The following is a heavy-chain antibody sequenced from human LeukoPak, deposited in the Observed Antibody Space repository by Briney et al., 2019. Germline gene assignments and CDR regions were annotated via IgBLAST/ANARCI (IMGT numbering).Heavy chain of an antibody. D-gene: IGHD2-15*01. CDR3: ARMVAATTWFAP. J-gene: IGHJ5*02. CDR2: IYYSEST. V-gene: IGHV4-30-4*01. CDR1: GGSITSGDYY. Sequence: SETLSLTCTVSGGSITSGDYYWSWIRQPPGKGLELVGYIYYSESTYYNPSLKSRVTFSVDTSKNPFSLQLTSVTAADTAVYYCARMVAATTWFAPWGRGTLVTVSS.